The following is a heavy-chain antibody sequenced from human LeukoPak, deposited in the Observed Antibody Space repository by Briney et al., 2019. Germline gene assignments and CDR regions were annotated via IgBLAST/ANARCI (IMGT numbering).Heavy chain of an antibody. CDR3: TRTRNYNYYGMDV. CDR1: GFTFDDYG. J-gene: IGHJ6*02. Sequence: PGRSLRLSCAASGFTFDDYGMHWVRQAPGKGLEWVSGISWNSGNIGYADSVKGRFTISRDNAKNSLYLQMNSLRAEDTALYHCTRTRNYNYYGMDVWGLGTTVTVSS. V-gene: IGHV3-9*01. CDR2: ISWNSGNI. D-gene: IGHD1-1*01.